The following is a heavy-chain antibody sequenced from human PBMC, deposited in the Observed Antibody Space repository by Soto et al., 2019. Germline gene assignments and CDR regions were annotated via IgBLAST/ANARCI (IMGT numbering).Heavy chain of an antibody. CDR1: GYTLTELS. J-gene: IGHJ6*02. CDR2: FDPEDGET. CDR3: AATMLFFERFYYCYYYGLGI. Sequence: SVKVSRKVSGYTLTELSIHWVRQTPGKGLEWMGGFDPEDGETIYAQKFQGRVTMTEDTSTDTDYMELSSLRSEDTAVYYCAATMLFFERFYYCYYYGLGIRGQGTTGT. D-gene: IGHD3-10*02. V-gene: IGHV1-24*01.